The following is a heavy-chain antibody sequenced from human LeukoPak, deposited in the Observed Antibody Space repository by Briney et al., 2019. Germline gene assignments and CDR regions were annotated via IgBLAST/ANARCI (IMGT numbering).Heavy chain of an antibody. V-gene: IGHV1-24*01. D-gene: IGHD2-2*01. CDR2: FDPEDGET. Sequence: GASVKVSCKVSGYTLTELSTHWVRQAPGKGLEWMGGFDPEDGETIYAQKFQGRVTMTEDTSTDAAYMEPSSLRSEDTAVYYCATGTVVVPAAMGYWGQGTLVTVSS. CDR1: GYTLTELS. J-gene: IGHJ4*02. CDR3: ATGTVVVPAAMGY.